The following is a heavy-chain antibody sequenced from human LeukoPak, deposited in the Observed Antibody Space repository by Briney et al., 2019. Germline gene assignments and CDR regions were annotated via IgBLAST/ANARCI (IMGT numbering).Heavy chain of an antibody. CDR3: ARDLCGGDCSPFDY. CDR1: GYTFTSYG. CDR2: ISAYNGNT. J-gene: IGHJ4*02. V-gene: IGHV1-18*01. Sequence: ASVKVSCKASGYTFTSYGISWVRQAPGQGLEWMGWISAYNGNTNYAQKLQGRVTVTTDTSTSTAYMELRSLRSDDTAVYYCARDLCGGDCSPFDYWGQGTLVTVSS. D-gene: IGHD2-21*02.